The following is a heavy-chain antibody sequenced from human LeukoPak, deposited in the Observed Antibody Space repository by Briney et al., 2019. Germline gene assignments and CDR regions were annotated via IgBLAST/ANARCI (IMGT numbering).Heavy chain of an antibody. CDR3: ATVARKQQVIYYYYGMEV. D-gene: IGHD1-14*01. CDR2: INPNSGGT. CDR1: GYTFTGYY. Sequence: GASVKVSCKASGYTFTGYYMHWVRQAPGQGLEWMGWINPNSGGTNYAQKFQGWVTMTRDTSISTAYMELSRLRSDDTAVYYCATVARKQQVIYYYYGMEVWGQGTTVTVSS. J-gene: IGHJ6*02. V-gene: IGHV1-2*04.